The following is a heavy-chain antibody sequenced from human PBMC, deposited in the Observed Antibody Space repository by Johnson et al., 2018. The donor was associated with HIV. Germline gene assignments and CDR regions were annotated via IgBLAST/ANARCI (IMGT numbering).Heavy chain of an antibody. Sequence: VQLVESGGGLVQPGGSLRLSCAASGFTFSSYDMHWVRQATGKGLEWVSAIGTAGDTYYPGSVKGRFTISRENAKNSLYLQMNSLRAEDTAVYYCAKERGISGGFDFWGQGTRVTVSS. CDR1: GFTFSSYD. V-gene: IGHV3-13*01. J-gene: IGHJ3*01. CDR3: AKERGISGGFDF. D-gene: IGHD2-15*01. CDR2: IGTAGDT.